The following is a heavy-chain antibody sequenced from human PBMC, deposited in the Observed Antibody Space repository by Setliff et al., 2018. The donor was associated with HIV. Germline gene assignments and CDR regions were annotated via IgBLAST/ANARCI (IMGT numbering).Heavy chain of an antibody. J-gene: IGHJ4*02. V-gene: IGHV4-4*07. CDR1: GDSISSYY. CDR3: ARGVNSDDNTVVITSSFFDY. D-gene: IGHD3-22*01. CDR2: IYHSGST. Sequence: SETLSLTCTVSGDSISSYYWTWIRQPAGKGLEWIGSIYHSGSTYYNPSLKSRVTISVDTSKNQFSLKLSSVTAADTAVYYCARGVNSDDNTVVITSSFFDYWGQGTLVTVSS.